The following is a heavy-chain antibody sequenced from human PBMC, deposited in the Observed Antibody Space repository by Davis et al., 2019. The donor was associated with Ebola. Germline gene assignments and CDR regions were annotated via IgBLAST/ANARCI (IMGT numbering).Heavy chain of an antibody. D-gene: IGHD6-13*01. J-gene: IGHJ3*02. CDR2: IYPSGNT. CDR1: GGSISSSTW. V-gene: IGHV4-4*02. Sequence: SETLSLTCAVSGGSISSSTWWSWVRPSPGKGLEWIGEIYPSGNTNYNPSLKSRVTISVDRSKNQFSLKLNSVTAADTAVYYCARPLATSGRAYDAFDIWGQGTVVTVSS. CDR3: ARPLATSGRAYDAFDI.